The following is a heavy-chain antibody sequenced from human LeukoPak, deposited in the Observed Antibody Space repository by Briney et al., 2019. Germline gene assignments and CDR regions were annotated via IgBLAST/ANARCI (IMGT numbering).Heavy chain of an antibody. V-gene: IGHV3-33*01. CDR1: GFSFDTYA. D-gene: IGHD3-10*01. CDR2: IWHDGSHK. Sequence: PRGSLRLSCAASGFSFDTYAMHWVRQAPGQGLEWVALIWHDGSHKFYSNSVRGQFTISRDNSKNTVYLQMNNLRPDDTAVYYCAREIFGSGSYPDSWGQGTLVTVSS. CDR3: AREIFGSGSYPDS. J-gene: IGHJ4*02.